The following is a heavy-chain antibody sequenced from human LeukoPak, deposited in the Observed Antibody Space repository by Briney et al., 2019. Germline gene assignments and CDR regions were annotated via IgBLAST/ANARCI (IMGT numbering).Heavy chain of an antibody. CDR2: IYSGGST. Sequence: GGSLRLSCAASGFTVSSNYMSWVRQAPGKGLEWVSVIYSGGSTYYADSVKGRFTISRDNSKNTLYLQMNSLRAEDTAVYYCARDRTYYYDSSGYYYFDYWGQGTLVTVPS. J-gene: IGHJ4*02. CDR3: ARDRTYYYDSSGYYYFDY. CDR1: GFTVSSNY. D-gene: IGHD3-22*01. V-gene: IGHV3-66*01.